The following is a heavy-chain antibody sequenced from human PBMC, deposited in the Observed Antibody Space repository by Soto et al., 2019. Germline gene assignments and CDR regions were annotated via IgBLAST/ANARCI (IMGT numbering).Heavy chain of an antibody. V-gene: IGHV3-48*02. CDR3: ARDPAVPGGYFDL. Sequence: EVQLVESGGGLVQPWGSLRLSCAASGFTFCSYSMNWVRPGPGTGLEWVSYISSSSSTIYYADYVKGRFTISRDNAKNALYLQMSSLRDEDTAVYYCARDPAVPGGYFDLWGRGTRVTVSS. D-gene: IGHD7-27*01. CDR1: GFTFCSYS. J-gene: IGHJ2*01. CDR2: ISSSSSTI.